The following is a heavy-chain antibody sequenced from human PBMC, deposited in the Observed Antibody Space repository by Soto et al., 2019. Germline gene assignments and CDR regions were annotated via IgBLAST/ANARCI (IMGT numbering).Heavy chain of an antibody. Sequence: GGSLRLSCAASGFTVSSNYMSWVRQAPGKGLEWVSVIYSGGSTYYADSVKGRFTISRHNSKNTLYLQMNSLRAEDTAVYYCARGSTMVRGVPTSWYYYYYMDVWGKGTTVTVSS. D-gene: IGHD3-10*01. CDR3: ARGSTMVRGVPTSWYYYYYMDV. J-gene: IGHJ6*03. CDR1: GFTVSSNY. CDR2: IYSGGST. V-gene: IGHV3-53*04.